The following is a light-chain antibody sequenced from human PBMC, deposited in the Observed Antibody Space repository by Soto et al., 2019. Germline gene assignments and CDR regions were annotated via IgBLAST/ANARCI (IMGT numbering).Light chain of an antibody. Sequence: DVVLPQSPLSLPVTLGQPASISCRSSQSLVYSDENAYFNWFQQRPGQSPRRLIYKVSDRDSGVPARFSGRGPGTAFSLNISSVQAEDFGVYYCLQSTHWPPTFGPGTNVHIK. CDR1: QSLVYSDENAY. J-gene: IGKJ3*01. CDR2: KVS. CDR3: LQSTHWPPT. V-gene: IGKV2-30*01.